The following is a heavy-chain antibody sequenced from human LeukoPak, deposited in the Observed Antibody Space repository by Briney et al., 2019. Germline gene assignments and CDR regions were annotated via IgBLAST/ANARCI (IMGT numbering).Heavy chain of an antibody. CDR1: GGSISTTTYY. V-gene: IGHV4-39*07. CDR2: MSHSGTT. D-gene: IGHD6-13*01. CDR3: VRGSSSWSWYFNL. Sequence: SETLSLTCTVSGGSISTTTYYWGWIRQPPGKGLEWVGSMSHSGTTNYNPSLKSRVTLLVDTSKNQFSLKLNSVTAADTAIYYCVRGSSSWSWYFNLWGRGTLVTVSS. J-gene: IGHJ2*01.